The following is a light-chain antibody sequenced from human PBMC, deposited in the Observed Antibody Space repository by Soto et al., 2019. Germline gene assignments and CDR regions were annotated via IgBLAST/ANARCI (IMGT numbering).Light chain of an antibody. Sequence: DIKMTQSPSTLSASVGDRVTITCRASQSISSWLAWYQQKPGKAPKLLIYEASSFECGVPSRFSGSGSGTEFTLTISSLQPDEFATYYCQQYNSYPWTFDQGTKVEIK. V-gene: IGKV1-5*03. CDR2: EAS. J-gene: IGKJ1*01. CDR3: QQYNSYPWT. CDR1: QSISSW.